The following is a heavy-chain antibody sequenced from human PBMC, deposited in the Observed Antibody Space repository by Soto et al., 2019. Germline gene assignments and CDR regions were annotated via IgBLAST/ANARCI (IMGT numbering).Heavy chain of an antibody. Sequence: QVQLVESGGGVVQPGRSLRLSCAASGFTFSSYGMHWVRQAPGKGLEWVAVISYDGSNKYYADSVKGRFTISRDNSKNTLYLQMNSLRAEDTAVYYCAKLGGISMIRNYYYYGMDVWGQGTTVTVSS. D-gene: IGHD3-22*01. CDR1: GFTFSSYG. CDR3: AKLGGISMIRNYYYYGMDV. J-gene: IGHJ6*02. CDR2: ISYDGSNK. V-gene: IGHV3-30*18.